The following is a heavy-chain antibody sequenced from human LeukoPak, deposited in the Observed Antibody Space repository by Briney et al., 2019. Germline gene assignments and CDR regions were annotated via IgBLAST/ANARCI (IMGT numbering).Heavy chain of an antibody. CDR1: GFTFSTFG. CDR3: ARDGGSWSSSVRYDF. Sequence: PGGSLRLSCAASGFTFSTFGMHWVRQAPGRGLEWVAVIWHDGSHENYAHSVMGRFTISRDNSKSTLYLQLKSLRDDATAADYFARDGGSWSSSVRYDFWGEGTLVTVSS. D-gene: IGHD3-10*01. J-gene: IGHJ4*02. V-gene: IGHV3-33*01. CDR2: IWHDGSHE.